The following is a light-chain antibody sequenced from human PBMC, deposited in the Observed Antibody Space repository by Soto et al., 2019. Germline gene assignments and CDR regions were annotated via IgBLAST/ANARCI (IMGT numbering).Light chain of an antibody. V-gene: IGLV2-23*01. Sequence: QSVLTQPASVSGSPGHSITISCTGTSSDVGSYNLVSWYQQHPGKAPKLMIYEGSKRPSGVSNRFSGSKSGNTASLTISGLQAEDEADYYCCSYAGSSTSVFGTGTKLTVL. CDR3: CSYAGSSTSV. J-gene: IGLJ1*01. CDR1: SSDVGSYNL. CDR2: EGS.